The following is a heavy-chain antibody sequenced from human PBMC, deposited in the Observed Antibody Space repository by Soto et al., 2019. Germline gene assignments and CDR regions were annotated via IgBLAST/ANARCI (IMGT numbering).Heavy chain of an antibody. J-gene: IGHJ6*03. V-gene: IGHV1-69*02. CDR1: GGTFSSYT. Sequence: GASVKVSCKASGGTFSSYTISWVRQAPGQGLEWMGRIIPILGIANYAQKFQGRVTITADKSTSTAYMELSSLRSEDTAVYYCARGLTVTTLDEYYYYMDVWGKGTTVTVSS. CDR2: IIPILGIA. CDR3: ARGLTVTTLDEYYYYMDV. D-gene: IGHD4-4*01.